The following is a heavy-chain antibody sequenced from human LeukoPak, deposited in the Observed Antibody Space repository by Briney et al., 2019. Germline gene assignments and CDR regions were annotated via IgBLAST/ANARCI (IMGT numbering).Heavy chain of an antibody. Sequence: GGSLRLSCAASGFTFSSYWMSWVRQAPGKGLEWVANIKQDGSEKYYVDSVKGRFTISRDNAKNSLYLQMNSLRAEDTAVYYCARDGSTTYYGMDVWGQGTTVTVSS. J-gene: IGHJ6*02. CDR1: GFTFSSYW. D-gene: IGHD4-17*01. V-gene: IGHV3-7*01. CDR3: ARDGSTTYYGMDV. CDR2: IKQDGSEK.